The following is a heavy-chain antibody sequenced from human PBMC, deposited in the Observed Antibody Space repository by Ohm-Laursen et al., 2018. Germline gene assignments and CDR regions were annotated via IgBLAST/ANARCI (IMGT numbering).Heavy chain of an antibody. V-gene: IGHV3-23*01. D-gene: IGHD1-26*01. CDR1: GFTFSSYA. Sequence: SLRLSCAASGFTFSSYAMSWVRQAPGKGLEWVSAISGSGGGTYYADSVKGRFTISRDNSKNTLYLQMNSLRAEDTAVYYCAKESSGSYYGMDVWGQGTTVTVSS. J-gene: IGHJ6*02. CDR3: AKESSGSYYGMDV. CDR2: ISGSGGGT.